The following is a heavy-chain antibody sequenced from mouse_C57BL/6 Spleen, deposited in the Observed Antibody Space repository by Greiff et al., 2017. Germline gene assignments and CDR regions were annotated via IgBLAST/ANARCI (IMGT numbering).Heavy chain of an antibody. Sequence: DVQLQESGPGLVKPSQSLSLTCSVTGYSITSGYYWNWLRQFPGNKLEWMGYISYDGSNNYNPSLKNRISITRDTSKNQFFLKLNSVTTEDTATYYCAREKIYYYGSSYEAYWGQGTLVTVSA. D-gene: IGHD1-1*01. J-gene: IGHJ3*01. CDR2: ISYDGSN. CDR3: AREKIYYYGSSYEAY. V-gene: IGHV3-6*01. CDR1: GYSITSGYY.